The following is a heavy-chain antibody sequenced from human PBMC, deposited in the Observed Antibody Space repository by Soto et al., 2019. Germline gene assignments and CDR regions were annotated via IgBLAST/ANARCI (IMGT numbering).Heavy chain of an antibody. CDR2: ISYDGSNK. D-gene: IGHD6-19*01. Sequence: QVQLVESGGGVVQPGRSLRLSCAASGFTFSSYAMHWVRQAPGKGLEWVAVISYDGSNKYYADSVKGRFTISRDNSKKTLYLQMNSLRAEDTAVYYCARDLKRYSSGWYAGIDYWGQGTLVTVSS. CDR3: ARDLKRYSSGWYAGIDY. J-gene: IGHJ4*02. V-gene: IGHV3-30-3*01. CDR1: GFTFSSYA.